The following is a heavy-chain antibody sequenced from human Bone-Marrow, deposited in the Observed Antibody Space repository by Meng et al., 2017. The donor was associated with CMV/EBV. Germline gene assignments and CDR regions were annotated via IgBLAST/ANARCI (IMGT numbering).Heavy chain of an antibody. J-gene: IGHJ4*02. V-gene: IGHV3-30*04. Sequence: GGSLRLSCAASGFTFGTYAMSWVRQAPGKGLEWVAVISYDGSNKYYADSVKGRFTISRDNSKNTLYLQMNSLRAEDTAVYYCARDLLAPGDYWGQGTLVTVSS. CDR1: GFTFGTYA. CDR3: ARDLLAPGDY. CDR2: ISYDGSNK.